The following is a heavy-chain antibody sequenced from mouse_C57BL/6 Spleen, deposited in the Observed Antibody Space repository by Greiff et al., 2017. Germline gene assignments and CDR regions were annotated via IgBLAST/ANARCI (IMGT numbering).Heavy chain of an antibody. CDR1: GFTFSDYG. V-gene: IGHV5-17*01. J-gene: IGHJ4*01. CDR2: ISSGSSTI. D-gene: IGHD1-1*02. CDR3: ATMAYYAMDY. Sequence: DVQLVESGGGLVKPGGSLKLSCAASGFTFSDYGMHWVRQAPEKGLEWVAYISSGSSTIYYADTVKGRFTISRDNAKNTLFLQMTSLKSEDTAMYYCATMAYYAMDYWGQGTSVTVSS.